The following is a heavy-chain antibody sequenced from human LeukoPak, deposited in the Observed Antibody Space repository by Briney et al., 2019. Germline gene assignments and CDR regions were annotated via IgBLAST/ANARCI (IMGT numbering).Heavy chain of an antibody. J-gene: IGHJ5*02. D-gene: IGHD3-10*01. CDR1: GGSFSGYY. CDR2: INHSGST. CDR3: AGRMVRGVSRRNNWFDP. Sequence: PSETLSLTCAVYGGSFSGYYWSWLRQPPGKGLEWIGEINHSGSTNYNPSLKSRVTISVDTSKNQFSLKLSSVTAADTAVYYCAGRMVRGVSRRNNWFDPWGQGTLVTVSS. V-gene: IGHV4-34*01.